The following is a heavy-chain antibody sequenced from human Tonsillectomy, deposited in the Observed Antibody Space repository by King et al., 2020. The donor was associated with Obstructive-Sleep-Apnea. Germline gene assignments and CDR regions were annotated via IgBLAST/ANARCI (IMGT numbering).Heavy chain of an antibody. J-gene: IGHJ4*02. CDR1: GGSISSSAYY. CDR2: IYYSGTT. Sequence: QLQESGPGLVKPSETLSLTCTVSGGSISSSAYYWGWIRQPPGKGLEWSGSIYYSGTTYYNPSLQSRVTMSVDTSKNQFSLKLNSVTAADTAVYYCASQSSSWYSIDYWGQGTLVTVSS. CDR3: ASQSSSWYSIDY. D-gene: IGHD6-13*01. V-gene: IGHV4-39*07.